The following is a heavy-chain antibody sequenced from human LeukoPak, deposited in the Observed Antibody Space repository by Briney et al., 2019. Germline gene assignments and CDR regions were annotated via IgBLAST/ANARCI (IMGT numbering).Heavy chain of an antibody. V-gene: IGHV1-2*02. J-gene: IGHJ5*02. Sequence: ASVKVSCKASGYTFTGYYMHWVRQAPGQGLEWMGWINPNSGGTNYAQKFQGRVTMTRDTSISTAYMELSRLRSDDTAVYYCAREDNIAPPPFAPGGKGPLVTVS. CDR3: AREDNIAPPPFAP. D-gene: IGHD6-13*01. CDR1: GYTFTGYY. CDR2: INPNSGGT.